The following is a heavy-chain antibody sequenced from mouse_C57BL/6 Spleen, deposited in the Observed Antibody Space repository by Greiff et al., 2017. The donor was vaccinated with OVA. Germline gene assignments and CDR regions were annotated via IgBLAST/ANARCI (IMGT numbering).Heavy chain of an antibody. CDR3: ARSATTVEGFDV. CDR2: IDPSDSYT. CDR1: GYTFTSYW. V-gene: IGHV1-59*01. Sequence: VQLQQPGAELVRPGTSVKLSCKASGYTFTSYWMHWVKQRPGQGLEWIGVIDPSDSYTNYNQKFKGKATLTVDTSSSTAYMRLSSLTSEDSAVYYCARSATTVEGFDVWGTGTTVTVSS. J-gene: IGHJ1*03. D-gene: IGHD1-1*01.